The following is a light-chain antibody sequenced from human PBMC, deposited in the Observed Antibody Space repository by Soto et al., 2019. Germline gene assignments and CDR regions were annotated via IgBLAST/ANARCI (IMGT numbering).Light chain of an antibody. CDR2: LGS. CDR3: MQGLENLT. Sequence: EIVMSQSPLSLSVTPGEPASFSCRSSHSLLYSNAYNYLDWYLQKPGQSPQLLFYLGSHRASGVPDRFSGSGSGTNFTLKISRVEAEDVGVYYCMQGLENLTFGQGTRLEI. CDR1: HSLLYSNAYNY. V-gene: IGKV2-28*01. J-gene: IGKJ5*01.